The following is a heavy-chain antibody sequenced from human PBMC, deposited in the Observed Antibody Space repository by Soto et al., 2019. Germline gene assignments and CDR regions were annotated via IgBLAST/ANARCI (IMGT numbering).Heavy chain of an antibody. CDR3: AGDSLQWLVLCWYFDL. CDR1: GYTFTSYG. CDR2: ISAYNGNT. Sequence: QVQLVQSGAEVKKPGASVKVSCKASGYTFTSYGISWVRQAPGQGLEWMGWISAYNGNTNYAQKLQGRVTMTTDTASSTAYMELRSLRSDDTAVYYCAGDSLQWLVLCWYFDLWGRGTLVTVSS. V-gene: IGHV1-18*01. D-gene: IGHD6-19*01. J-gene: IGHJ2*01.